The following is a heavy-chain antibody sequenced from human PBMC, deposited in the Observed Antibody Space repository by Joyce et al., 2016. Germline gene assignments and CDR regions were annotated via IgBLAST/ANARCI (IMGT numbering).Heavy chain of an antibody. CDR3: ARSQWLAPLMY. D-gene: IGHD6-19*01. CDR2: ITTSGAT. CDR1: GGPFRGFF. J-gene: IGHJ4*02. Sequence: QVQLRQWGAGLLKPSETLSLTCAVSGGPFRGFFWTWVRQPPGKALEWIGDITTSGATNYNPSLRSRVAISVDTSNNQFPLTVTSLSAADMAVYYCARSQWLAPLMYWGQGTLVTVSP. V-gene: IGHV4-34*02.